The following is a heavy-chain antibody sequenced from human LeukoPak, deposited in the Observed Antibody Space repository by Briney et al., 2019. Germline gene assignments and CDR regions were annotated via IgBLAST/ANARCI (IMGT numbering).Heavy chain of an antibody. V-gene: IGHV4-39*07. CDR1: AGSISSSGHY. D-gene: IGHD1-26*01. Sequence: SETLSLTCSVSAGSISSSGHYWGWIRQPPGKGLEWIGNIYSGGTTNYNPSLKSRVTISVDTSKNQFSLRLSSVTAADTAVYYSARLASGSYGPLTPFDYWGQGTLVTVSS. CDR2: IYSGGTT. J-gene: IGHJ4*02. CDR3: ARLASGSYGPLTPFDY.